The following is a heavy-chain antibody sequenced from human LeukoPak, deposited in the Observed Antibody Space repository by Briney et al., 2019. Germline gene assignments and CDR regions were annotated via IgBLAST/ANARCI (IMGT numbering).Heavy chain of an antibody. J-gene: IGHJ4*02. Sequence: GGSLRLSCAASGFTVSSNYMSWVRQAPGKGLEWVSAISGSGGSTYYADSVKGRFTISRDNSKNTLYLQMNSLRAEDTAVYYCAKFVSSGAYFDYWGQGTLVTVSS. D-gene: IGHD3-10*01. CDR1: GFTVSSNY. CDR3: AKFVSSGAYFDY. V-gene: IGHV3-23*01. CDR2: ISGSGGST.